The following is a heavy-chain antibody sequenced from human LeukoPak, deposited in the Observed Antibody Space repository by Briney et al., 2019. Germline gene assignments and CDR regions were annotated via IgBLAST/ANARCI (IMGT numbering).Heavy chain of an antibody. D-gene: IGHD1-26*01. J-gene: IGHJ5*02. V-gene: IGHV3-74*01. CDR2: INSDETIT. CDR1: GFTFSRYW. Sequence: GGSLRLSCAASGFTFSRYWMHWVRQAPGKGLVWVSRINSDETITTYADSVKGRFTISRDNAKNTLYLLMNSLRAEDTAVYYCARDVWELQPWGQGTLVTVSS. CDR3: ARDVWELQP.